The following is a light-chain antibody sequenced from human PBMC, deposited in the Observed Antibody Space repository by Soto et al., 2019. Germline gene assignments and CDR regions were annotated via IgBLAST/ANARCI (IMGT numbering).Light chain of an antibody. V-gene: IGLV2-11*01. J-gene: IGLJ1*01. CDR2: DVS. Sequence: QSALTQPRSVSGSPGQSVTISCTGTSSDVGDYDYVSWYQQHPGKAPKLMIYDVSERPSGVPDRFSGSKSGNTASLTISGLQAEDEADYYCCSYAGSYTFSVFGTGTKVTVL. CDR1: SSDVGDYDY. CDR3: CSYAGSYTFSV.